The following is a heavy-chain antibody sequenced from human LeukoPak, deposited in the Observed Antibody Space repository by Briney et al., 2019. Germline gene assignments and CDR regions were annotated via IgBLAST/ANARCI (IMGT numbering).Heavy chain of an antibody. J-gene: IGHJ5*02. D-gene: IGHD2-2*02. CDR1: GGSISSGGYY. CDR3: AREGVGLVPAAIRHNNWFDP. CDR2: IYYSGST. Sequence: PSETLSLTCTVSGGSISSGGYYWSWIRQHPGKGLEWIGYIYYSGSTYYNPSLKSRVTISVDTSKNQFSLKLSSVTAADTAVYYCAREGVGLVPAAIRHNNWFDPWGQGTLVTVSS. V-gene: IGHV4-31*03.